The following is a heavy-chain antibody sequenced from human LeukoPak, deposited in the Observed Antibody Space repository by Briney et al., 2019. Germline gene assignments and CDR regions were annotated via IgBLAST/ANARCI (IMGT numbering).Heavy chain of an antibody. CDR2: INPNSGGT. D-gene: IGHD5-12*01. V-gene: IGHV1-2*02. CDR3: ARGPGGFTGYHGELPDY. CDR1: GYTFTDYY. Sequence: ASVKVSCEASGYTFTDYYMHWVRQAPGQGLEWMGWINPNSGGTNYVQKFQGRVTMTRDTSISTAYMELSRLRSDDTAVFYCARGPGGFTGYHGELPDYWGQGTLVTVSS. J-gene: IGHJ4*02.